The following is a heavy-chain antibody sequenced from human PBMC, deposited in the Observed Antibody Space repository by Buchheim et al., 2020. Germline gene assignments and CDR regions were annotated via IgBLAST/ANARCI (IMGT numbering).Heavy chain of an antibody. CDR2: IIVGNGNT. D-gene: IGHD3-10*01. CDR3: ARESNYPFDY. J-gene: IGHJ4*02. Sequence: QVQLVQSGPEVKKPGASVKVSCKASGYSFTSHTIHWVRQAPGQRLEWMGWIIVGNGNTKYSQKFQGSVVITRDTSASTAYMELSSLRSEDTAVYYCARESNYPFDYWSQGTL. V-gene: IGHV1-3*01. CDR1: GYSFTSHT.